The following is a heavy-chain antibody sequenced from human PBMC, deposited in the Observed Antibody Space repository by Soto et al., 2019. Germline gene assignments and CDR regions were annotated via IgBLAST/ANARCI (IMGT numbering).Heavy chain of an antibody. CDR3: ARDLWGYCGTDCYPLDV. J-gene: IGHJ6*02. V-gene: IGHV4-59*01. CDR1: GGSISGYY. CDR2: MYNTGST. Sequence: PSETLSLICTVSGGSISGYYWSRIRQPPGKGLEWIGYMYNTGSTVYNPSFKSRVTISVDTSKNQFSLKLNSVTAADTAVYYCARDLWGYCGTDCYPLDVWGQGTTVTVSS. D-gene: IGHD2-21*02.